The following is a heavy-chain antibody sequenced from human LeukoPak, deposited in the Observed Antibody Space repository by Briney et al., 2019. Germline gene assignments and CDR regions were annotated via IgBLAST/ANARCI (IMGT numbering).Heavy chain of an antibody. CDR3: AREGYCSSTICYPDAFDI. Sequence: PSETLCLTCTVSGGSISSYYWSWIRQPAGKGLEWIGRIYTSGSTNYNPSLKSRVTMSVDTSKNQFSLKLSSVTAADTAVYYCAREGYCSSTICYPDAFDIWGQGTMVTVSS. D-gene: IGHD2-2*01. CDR2: IYTSGST. CDR1: GGSISSYY. V-gene: IGHV4-4*07. J-gene: IGHJ3*02.